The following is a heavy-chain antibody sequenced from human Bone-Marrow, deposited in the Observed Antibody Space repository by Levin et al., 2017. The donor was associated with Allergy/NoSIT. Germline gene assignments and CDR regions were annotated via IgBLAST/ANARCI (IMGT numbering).Heavy chain of an antibody. CDR3: ARDIDDAFDI. V-gene: IGHV5-10-1*01. J-gene: IGHJ3*02. CDR2: IGPSDSYT. CDR1: GYSFANYW. Sequence: RGESLKISCKGSGYSFANYWINWVRQMPGKGLQWMGRIGPSDSYTDYSPSFRGHVTMSADKSISTAYLQWSSLKASDTAIYFCARDIDDAFDIWGQGTMVTVSS. D-gene: IGHD5-12*01.